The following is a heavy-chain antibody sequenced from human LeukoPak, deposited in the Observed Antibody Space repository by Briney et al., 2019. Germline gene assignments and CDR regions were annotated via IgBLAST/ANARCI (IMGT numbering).Heavy chain of an antibody. D-gene: IGHD3-22*01. V-gene: IGHV1-69*13. J-gene: IGHJ4*02. CDR1: GGTFSSYA. CDR2: IIPIFGTA. CDR3: ARARYYYDSSGYSPAYYFDY. Sequence: ASVKVSCKASGGTFSSYAISWVRQAPGQGLEWMGGIIPIFGTANYAQKFQGRVTITADESTSTAYMELSSLRSEDTAVYYCARARYYYDSSGYSPAYYFDYWGQGTLVTVSP.